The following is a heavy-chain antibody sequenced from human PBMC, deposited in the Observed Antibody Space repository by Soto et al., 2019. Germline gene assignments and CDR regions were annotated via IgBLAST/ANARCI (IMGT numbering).Heavy chain of an antibody. CDR3: ARGGYYGSGSYYRINWFDP. D-gene: IGHD3-10*01. J-gene: IGHJ5*02. V-gene: IGHV4-34*01. CDR2: INHSGST. CDR1: GGSFSGYY. Sequence: SETLSLTCAVYGGSFSGYYWSWIRQPPGKGLEWIGEINHSGSTNYNPSLKSRVTISVDTSKNQFSLKLSSVTAADTAVYYCARGGYYGSGSYYRINWFDPWGQGTLVTVSS.